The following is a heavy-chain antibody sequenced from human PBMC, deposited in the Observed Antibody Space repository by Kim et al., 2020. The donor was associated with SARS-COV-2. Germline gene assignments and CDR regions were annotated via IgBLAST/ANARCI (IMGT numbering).Heavy chain of an antibody. D-gene: IGHD3-10*01. V-gene: IGHV3-9*01. CDR3: AKGGYGSGSYYHDC. J-gene: IGHJ4*02. Sequence: ADSVKGRFTISSDNAKNSLYLQVIGLSDEDTALYYCAKGGYGSGSYYHDCWGQGTLVTVSS.